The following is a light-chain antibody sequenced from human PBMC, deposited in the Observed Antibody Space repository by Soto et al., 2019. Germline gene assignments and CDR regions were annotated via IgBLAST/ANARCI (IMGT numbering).Light chain of an antibody. CDR1: QTIHSW. J-gene: IGKJ4*01. CDR2: DAS. V-gene: IGKV1-5*01. Sequence: DIQMTQSPSTLSASVGDRVTITCRASQTIHSWLAWYQQKPGKAPKVLIYDASSLKSEVPSRFRGSGSGTDFTLTISSLQADDFATYYCQQYSRFPLTFGGGTKVEI. CDR3: QQYSRFPLT.